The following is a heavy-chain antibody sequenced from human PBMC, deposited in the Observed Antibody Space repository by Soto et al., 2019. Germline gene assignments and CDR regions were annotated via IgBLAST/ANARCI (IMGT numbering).Heavy chain of an antibody. CDR2: IYGGGNT. V-gene: IGHV4-30-4*01. CDR1: GGSISSGDYN. D-gene: IGHD1-26*01. Sequence: QVQLQESGPGLVEPSQTLSLTCIVSGGSISSGDYNWNWIRQLPGTGLEWIGHIYGGGNTYSNPSLKSRVTISLDTSKNQFSLNLNSVTAADTAVYFCARGPSGDKVDYWGQGTLVTVSS. J-gene: IGHJ4*02. CDR3: ARGPSGDKVDY.